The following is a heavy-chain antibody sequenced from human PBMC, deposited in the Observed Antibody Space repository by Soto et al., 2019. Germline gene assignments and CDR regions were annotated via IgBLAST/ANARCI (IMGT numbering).Heavy chain of an antibody. Sequence: PGGSLRLSCAASGFTFSSYGMHWVRQAPGKGLEWVAVIWYDGSNKYYADSVKGRFTISRDNSKNTLYLQMNSLRAEDTAVYYCARETSPYYDYALGILDYYGMDVWGQGTTVTVAS. V-gene: IGHV3-33*01. J-gene: IGHJ6*02. CDR3: ARETSPYYDYALGILDYYGMDV. D-gene: IGHD3-16*01. CDR1: GFTFSSYG. CDR2: IWYDGSNK.